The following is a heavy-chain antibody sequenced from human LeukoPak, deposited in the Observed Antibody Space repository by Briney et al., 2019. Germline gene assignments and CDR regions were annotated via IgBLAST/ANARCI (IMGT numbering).Heavy chain of an antibody. V-gene: IGHV3-48*01. CDR3: ARVYVGAEDI. CDR1: GFTFSSYA. J-gene: IGHJ3*02. CDR2: ISSSSTI. D-gene: IGHD1-26*01. Sequence: GGSLRLSCAASGFTFSSYAMHWVRQAPGKGLEWVSYISSSSTIYYADSVKGRFTISRDNAKNSLYLQMNSLRAEDTAVYYCARVYVGAEDIWGQGTMVTVSS.